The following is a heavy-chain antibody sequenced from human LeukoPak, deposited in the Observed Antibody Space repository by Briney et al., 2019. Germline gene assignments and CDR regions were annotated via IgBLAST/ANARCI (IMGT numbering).Heavy chain of an antibody. J-gene: IGHJ4*02. D-gene: IGHD3-10*01. Sequence: SETLSLTCAVYGGSFSGYYWSWIRQPPGKGLEWIGEINHSGSTNYNPSLKSRVTISVDTSKNQFSLKLSSVTAADPAVYYCARGSNYYGSGSHYYYFDYWGQGTLVTVSS. V-gene: IGHV4-34*01. CDR2: INHSGST. CDR1: GGSFSGYY. CDR3: ARGSNYYGSGSHYYYFDY.